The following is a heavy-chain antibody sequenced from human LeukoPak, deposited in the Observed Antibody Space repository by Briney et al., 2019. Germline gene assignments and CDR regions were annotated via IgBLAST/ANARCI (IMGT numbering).Heavy chain of an antibody. CDR2: IIPIFGTA. V-gene: IGHV1-69*05. Sequence: SVKVSCKASGGTFSSYAISWVRQAPGQGLEWMGGIIPIFGTANYAQKFQGRVTITTDESTSTAYMELSSLRSEDAAVYYCARDEPGDTAMVTWGQGTLVTVSS. CDR1: GGTFSSYA. D-gene: IGHD5-18*01. CDR3: ARDEPGDTAMVT. J-gene: IGHJ5*02.